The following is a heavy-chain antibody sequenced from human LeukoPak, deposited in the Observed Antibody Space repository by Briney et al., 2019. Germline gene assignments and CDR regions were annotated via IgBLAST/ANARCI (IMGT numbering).Heavy chain of an antibody. J-gene: IGHJ3*02. V-gene: IGHV1-2*02. CDR2: INPNSGGT. CDR3: ARVGALLWFGELLSDAFDI. CDR1: GYTFTGYY. Sequence: ASVKVSCKASGYTFTGYYMHWVRQAPGQGLEWMGWINPNSGGTNYAQKFQGRVTMTRDTSISTAYMELSRLRSDDTAVYYCARVGALLWFGELLSDAFDIWGQGTMVTASS. D-gene: IGHD3-10*01.